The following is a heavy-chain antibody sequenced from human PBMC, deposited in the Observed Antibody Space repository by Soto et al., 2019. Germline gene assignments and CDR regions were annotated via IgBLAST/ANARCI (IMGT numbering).Heavy chain of an antibody. D-gene: IGHD3-10*01. CDR2: IYYSGST. CDR3: ARTPITMVENWFDP. Sequence: PSETLSLTCTVSGGSISSYYWSWIRQPPGKGLEWIGYIYYSGSTNYNPSLKSRVTISVDTSKNQFSLKLSSVTAADTAVYYCARTPITMVENWFDPWGQGTLVTVSS. CDR1: GGSISSYY. J-gene: IGHJ5*02. V-gene: IGHV4-59*01.